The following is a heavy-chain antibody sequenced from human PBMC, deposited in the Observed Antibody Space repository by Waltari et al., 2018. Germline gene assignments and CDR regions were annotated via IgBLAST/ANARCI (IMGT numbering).Heavy chain of an antibody. D-gene: IGHD3-22*01. CDR1: AFHFGSCG. CDR3: AKGDVVVDYFDF. V-gene: IGHV3-30*18. J-gene: IGHJ4*02. CDR2: ISNDGSNK. Sequence: QVQLVESGGGVVNHGRSLRRSCGASAFHFGSCGMYCVRQAPGKGLEWVATISNDGSNKYYADSVKGRFTISRDNSKNTLYLQMNSLRAEDTAVYYCAKGDVVVDYFDFWGQGSLVSVSS.